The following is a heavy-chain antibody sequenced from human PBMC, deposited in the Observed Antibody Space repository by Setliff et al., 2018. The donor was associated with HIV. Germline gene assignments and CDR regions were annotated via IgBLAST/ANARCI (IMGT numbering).Heavy chain of an antibody. CDR3: ARSEGRVLGVEPHWFDP. Sequence: ASVTVSCKASGYTFTSFGINWVRQAPGQGLEWMGWISTYNGKTKYEQNFKNRLTMNTDTSTSTVHMELRSLTSDDTAVYYCARSEGRVLGVEPHWFDPWGQGTLVTVSS. CDR1: GYTFTSFG. D-gene: IGHD3-3*01. V-gene: IGHV1-18*01. CDR2: ISTYNGKT. J-gene: IGHJ5*02.